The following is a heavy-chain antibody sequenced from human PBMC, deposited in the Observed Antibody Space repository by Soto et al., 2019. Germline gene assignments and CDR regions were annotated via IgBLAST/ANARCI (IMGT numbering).Heavy chain of an antibody. CDR1: GYTFTSYA. D-gene: IGHD2-15*01. Sequence: QVQLVQSGAEEKKPGASVKVSCKASGYTFTSYAMHWVRQAPGQRLEWMGWINAGNGNTKYSQKFQGRVTITRDTSARTAYMELSSLRSDDTAVYYCASDASYYGMDVWGQGTTVTVSS. CDR2: INAGNGNT. V-gene: IGHV1-3*05. J-gene: IGHJ6*02. CDR3: ASDASYYGMDV.